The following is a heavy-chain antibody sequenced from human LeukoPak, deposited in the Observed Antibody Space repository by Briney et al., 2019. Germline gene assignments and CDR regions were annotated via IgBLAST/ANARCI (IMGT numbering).Heavy chain of an antibody. D-gene: IGHD3-22*01. J-gene: IGHJ5*02. CDR3: ARYYDSSGYQGWFDP. Sequence: SVKVSCKASGGTFSSYAISWVRQAPGQGLEWMGGIIPIFGTANYAQKFQGRVTITTDESTSTAYMELSSLRSEDTAVYYCARYYDSSGYQGWFDPWGQGTLVTVSS. CDR1: GGTFSSYA. V-gene: IGHV1-69*05. CDR2: IIPIFGTA.